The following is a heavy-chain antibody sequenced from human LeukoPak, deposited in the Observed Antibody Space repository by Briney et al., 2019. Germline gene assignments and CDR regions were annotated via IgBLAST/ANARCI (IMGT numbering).Heavy chain of an antibody. CDR2: IIPIFGTA. CDR1: GGTFSSYA. Sequence: GASGKVSCKASGGTFSSYAISWWRQAPGQGLEWMGGIIPIFGTANYTQNFQGRVTMTTDTSTSTAYMELRSLRSDDTAVYYCARDDVAGYCGGDCYSYYFDYWGQGTLVTVSS. V-gene: IGHV1-69*05. D-gene: IGHD2-21*02. J-gene: IGHJ4*02. CDR3: ARDDVAGYCGGDCYSYYFDY.